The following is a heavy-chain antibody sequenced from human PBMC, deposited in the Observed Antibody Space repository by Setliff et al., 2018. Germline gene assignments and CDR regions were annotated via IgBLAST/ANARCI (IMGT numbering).Heavy chain of an antibody. CDR2: INNYNTNT. D-gene: IGHD3-22*01. J-gene: IGHJ4*02. CDR1: GYTYTNYG. CDR3: ARINFYVSSGYYYAPDY. Sequence: ASVKVSCKASGYTYTNYGITWVRQAPGQGLEWMGWINNYNTNTKYAQKLQGRVTMTTDTSTSTAYMELRSLRSDDTAVYYCARINFYVSSGYYYAPDYWGQGTLVTVSS. V-gene: IGHV1-18*01.